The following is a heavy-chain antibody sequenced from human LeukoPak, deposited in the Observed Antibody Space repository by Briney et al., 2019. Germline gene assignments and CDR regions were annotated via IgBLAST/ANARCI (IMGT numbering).Heavy chain of an antibody. J-gene: IGHJ5*02. CDR2: IYPGDSDT. CDR1: GYSFTNYW. Sequence: GESLKISCKGSGYSFTNYWIGWVRQMPGKGLEWMGIIYPGDSDTRYSPSFQGQVTISAAKSISTAYLQWSSLKASDTAMYYCARRRPSSENWFDPWGQGTLVTVSS. CDR3: ARRRPSSENWFDP. D-gene: IGHD6-19*01. V-gene: IGHV5-51*01.